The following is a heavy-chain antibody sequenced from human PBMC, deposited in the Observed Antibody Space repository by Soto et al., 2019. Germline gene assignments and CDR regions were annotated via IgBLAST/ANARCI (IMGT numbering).Heavy chain of an antibody. D-gene: IGHD6-19*01. Sequence: QVQLVQSGAEVKKPGASVKVSCKASGYTFTGYYMHWVRQAPGQGLEWMGWINPNSGGTNYAQKVQGRVTMTRDTSISTAYMELSRLRSDDTAVYYCARRRSSGNDAFDIWGQGTMVTVSS. CDR2: INPNSGGT. J-gene: IGHJ3*02. CDR1: GYTFTGYY. CDR3: ARRRSSGNDAFDI. V-gene: IGHV1-2*02.